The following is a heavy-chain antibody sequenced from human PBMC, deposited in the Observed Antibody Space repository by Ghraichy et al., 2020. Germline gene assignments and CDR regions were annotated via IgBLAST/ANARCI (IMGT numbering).Heavy chain of an antibody. J-gene: IGHJ4*02. CDR1: GYTLTELS. Sequence: ASVKVSCKVSGYTLTELSMHWVRQAPGKGLEWMGGFDPEDGETIYAQKFQGRVTMTEDTSTDTAYMELSSLRSEDTAVYYCATLPSRWGAVAGSGGFDYWGQGTLVTVSS. CDR3: ATLPSRWGAVAGSGGFDY. CDR2: FDPEDGET. D-gene: IGHD6-19*01. V-gene: IGHV1-24*01.